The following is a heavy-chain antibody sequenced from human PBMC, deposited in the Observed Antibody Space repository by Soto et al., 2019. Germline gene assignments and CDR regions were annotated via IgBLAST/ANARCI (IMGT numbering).Heavy chain of an antibody. V-gene: IGHV3-74*01. CDR1: GFDFSNTW. CDR3: AKDWSYAIDF. D-gene: IGHD2-2*01. Sequence: GGSLRLSCAASGFDFSNTWIHWVRQVPWKGLVWVSRINSDGTSIIYADSVKGRFTLSRDNAKNTGCLQMSGLRVEDTALYYCAKDWSYAIDFWGQRIPFAVSS. CDR2: INSDGTSI. J-gene: IGHJ4*02.